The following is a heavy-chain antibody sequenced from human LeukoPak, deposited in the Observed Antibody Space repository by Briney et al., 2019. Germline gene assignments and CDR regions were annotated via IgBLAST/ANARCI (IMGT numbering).Heavy chain of an antibody. CDR3: ARERGRGRDSPWFDY. Sequence: GGSLRLSCAASGFIVSGDFMSWVRQAPGKGLEWVSVIYSDGSTYYADSVKGRFTISRDNSKNTLDLQMTGLRAEDTAVYFCARERGRGRDSPWFDYWGQGTLVTVSS. J-gene: IGHJ4*02. CDR2: IYSDGST. D-gene: IGHD1-26*01. CDR1: GFIVSGDF. V-gene: IGHV3-53*01.